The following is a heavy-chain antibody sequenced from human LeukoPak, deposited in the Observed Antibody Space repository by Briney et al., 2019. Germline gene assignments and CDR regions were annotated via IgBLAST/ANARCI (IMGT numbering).Heavy chain of an antibody. D-gene: IGHD3-16*01. Sequence: PSETLSLTCTVSDDSISDYYRGWIRQPPGKGLEWIGYFYNSGRSTYNPSLKSRVTISADTSKNHFSLKLNSVTTADTAVYYCARGAGWLIDYWGQGILVTVSS. CDR3: ARGAGWLIDY. CDR2: FYNSGRS. V-gene: IGHV4-59*01. J-gene: IGHJ4*02. CDR1: DDSISDYY.